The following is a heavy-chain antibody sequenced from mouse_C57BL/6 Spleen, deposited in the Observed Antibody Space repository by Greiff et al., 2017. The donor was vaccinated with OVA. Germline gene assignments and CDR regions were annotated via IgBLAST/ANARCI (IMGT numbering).Heavy chain of an antibody. J-gene: IGHJ1*03. CDR2: ISSGSSTI. D-gene: IGHD2-3*01. Sequence: EVKLVESGGGLVKPGGSLKLSCAASGFTFSDYGMHWVRQAPEKGLEWVAYISSGSSTIYYADTVKGRFTISRDNAKNTLFLQMTSLRSEDTAMYYCARAGYYVWYFDVWGTGTTVTVSS. CDR1: GFTFSDYG. V-gene: IGHV5-17*01. CDR3: ARAGYYVWYFDV.